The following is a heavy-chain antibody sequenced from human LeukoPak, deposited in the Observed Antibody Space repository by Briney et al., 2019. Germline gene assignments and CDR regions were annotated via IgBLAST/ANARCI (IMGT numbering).Heavy chain of an antibody. D-gene: IGHD1-26*01. V-gene: IGHV3-23*01. J-gene: IGHJ4*02. CDR2: ISGSGRDT. Sequence: GGSLRLSCAASGVTFRSYAMSWVRQAPGKGLEWVLAISGSGRDTYYADSVKGRFTISRDTSKNTLFLQMNTLRAEDTAVYYCAKVISSGSYYYFDYWGQGTPVTVSS. CDR3: AKVISSGSYYYFDY. CDR1: GVTFRSYA.